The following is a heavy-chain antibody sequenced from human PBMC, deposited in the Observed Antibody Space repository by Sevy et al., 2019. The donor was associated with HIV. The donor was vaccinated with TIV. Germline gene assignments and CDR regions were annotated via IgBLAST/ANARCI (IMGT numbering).Heavy chain of an antibody. Sequence: GGSLRLSCAASGFTFSSYWMRWVRQAPGKGLEWVAYIRYDGSKKYYADSVKGRFTISRDNSKNTLYLKMNSLRAEDTAVYYCAKGHSTMITFGGVADYWGQGTLVTVSS. CDR1: GFTFSSYW. J-gene: IGHJ4*02. V-gene: IGHV3-30*02. CDR3: AKGHSTMITFGGVADY. D-gene: IGHD3-16*01. CDR2: IRYDGSKK.